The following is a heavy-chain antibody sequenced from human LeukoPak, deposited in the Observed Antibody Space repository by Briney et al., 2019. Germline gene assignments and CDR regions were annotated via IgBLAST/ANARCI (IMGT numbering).Heavy chain of an antibody. V-gene: IGHV3-7*01. D-gene: IGHD6-19*01. CDR2: IKQDGSEK. CDR3: ASSNSGWYFLFDY. J-gene: IGHJ4*02. CDR1: GFTFSDHW. Sequence: GGSLRLSCAASGFTFSDHWMAWVRQAPGKGLEWVANIKQDGSEKYYVDSVKGRFTISRDNAKNSLYLQMNSLRAEDTAVYYCASSNSGWYFLFDYWGQGTLVTVSS.